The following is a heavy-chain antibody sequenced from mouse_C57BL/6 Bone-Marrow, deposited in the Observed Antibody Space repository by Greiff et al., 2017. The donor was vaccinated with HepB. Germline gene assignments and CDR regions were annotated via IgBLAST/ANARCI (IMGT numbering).Heavy chain of an antibody. V-gene: IGHV5-4*03. CDR2: ISDGGSYT. CDR3: ARNYYGSSTYY. J-gene: IGHJ2*01. D-gene: IGHD1-1*01. CDR1: GFTFSSYA. Sequence: EVKLMESGGGLVKPGGSLKLSCAASGFTFSSYAMSWVRQTPEKRLEWVATISDGGSYTYYPDNVKGRFTISRDNAKNNLYLQMSHLKSEDTAMYYCARNYYGSSTYYWGQGTTLTVSS.